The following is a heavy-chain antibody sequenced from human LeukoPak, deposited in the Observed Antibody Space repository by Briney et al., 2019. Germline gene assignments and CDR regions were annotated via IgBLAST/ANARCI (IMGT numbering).Heavy chain of an antibody. D-gene: IGHD6-13*01. V-gene: IGHV1-8*03. Sequence: ASVKVSCKASGYTFTSYDINWVRQATGQGLEWMGWMNPNSGNTGYAQKFQGRVTITRNTSISTAYMELSSLRSEDTAVYYCARGQGSSSWYVPLAGYYYYTDVWGKGTTVTVSS. CDR2: MNPNSGNT. J-gene: IGHJ6*03. CDR1: GYTFTSYD. CDR3: ARGQGSSSWYVPLAGYYYYTDV.